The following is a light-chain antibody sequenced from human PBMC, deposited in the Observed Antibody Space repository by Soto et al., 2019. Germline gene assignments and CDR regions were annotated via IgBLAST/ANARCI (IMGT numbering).Light chain of an antibody. V-gene: IGLV2-14*01. CDR1: SSDVGGYNS. CDR3: CSYTTTYTLV. J-gene: IGLJ3*02. CDR2: EVI. Sequence: QPVLTQPPSASGSPGQSVTISCTGTSSDVGGYNSVSWYQHHPGKAPKLLIFEVIDRPSGVSDRFSGSKSGNTASLTISSLQFEDEADYYCCSYTTTYTLVFGGGTKLTVL.